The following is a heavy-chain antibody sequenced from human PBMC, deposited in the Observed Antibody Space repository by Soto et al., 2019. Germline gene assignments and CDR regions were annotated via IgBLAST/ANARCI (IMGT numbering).Heavy chain of an antibody. J-gene: IGHJ4*02. CDR1: VFTFSSYS. CDR3: ARALPYHY. Sequence: GGSLRLSCASSVFTFSSYSMNCVCHSPGKWLEWVSSISSSSSYIYYADSVKGRFTISRDNAKNSLYLQMNSLRAEDTAVYYCARALPYHYWGQGTLVTVSS. V-gene: IGHV3-21*01. CDR2: ISSSSSYI.